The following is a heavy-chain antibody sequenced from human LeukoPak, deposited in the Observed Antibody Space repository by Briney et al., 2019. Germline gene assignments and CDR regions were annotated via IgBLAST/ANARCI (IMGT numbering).Heavy chain of an antibody. CDR3: ARDWNYAGPPDY. D-gene: IGHD1-7*01. CDR2: IYYSGST. CDR1: GGSISSGGYY. J-gene: IGHJ4*02. Sequence: SETLSLTCTVSGGSISSGGYYWSWIRQHPGKGLEWIGYIYYSGSTYYNPSLKSRVTISVDTSKNQFSLKLSSVTAADTAVYYCARDWNYAGPPDYWGQGTLVTVSS. V-gene: IGHV4-31*03.